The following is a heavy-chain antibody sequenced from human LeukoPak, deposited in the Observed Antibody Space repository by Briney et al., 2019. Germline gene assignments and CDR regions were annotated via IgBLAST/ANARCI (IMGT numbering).Heavy chain of an antibody. CDR1: GFTFSDYS. CDR2: TSSGSTYK. D-gene: IGHD6-19*01. J-gene: IGHJ4*02. Sequence: PGGSLRLSCAASGFTFSDYSMHWVRQAPGKGLEWVSSTSSGSTYKYSADSLKGRFTISRDSAKNSLYLQMNSLRAEDSAVYYCTRGPTLIGVAGTWPLDYWGQGTLVTDSS. V-gene: IGHV3-21*01. CDR3: TRGPTLIGVAGTWPLDY.